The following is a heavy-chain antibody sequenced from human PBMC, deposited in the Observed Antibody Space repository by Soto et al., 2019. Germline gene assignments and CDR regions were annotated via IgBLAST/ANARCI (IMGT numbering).Heavy chain of an antibody. V-gene: IGHV3-23*01. CDR1: GFIFSNYA. J-gene: IGHJ4*02. CDR2: ITGSGGST. D-gene: IGHD6-13*01. CDR3: AKDLYSSSWYLADS. Sequence: GGSLRLSCAASGFIFSNYAMSWVRQAPGKGLEWVSEITGSGGSTKNEDTVKSRYTIYRDNNKKTVNMQIKRLRAEDTALYYCAKDLYSSSWYLADSWGQGT.